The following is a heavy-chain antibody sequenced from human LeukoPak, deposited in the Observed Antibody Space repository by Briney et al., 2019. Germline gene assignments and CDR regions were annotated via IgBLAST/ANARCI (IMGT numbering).Heavy chain of an antibody. V-gene: IGHV3-30*02. J-gene: IGHJ4*02. D-gene: IGHD6-13*01. Sequence: PGGSLRLSCVASGFTFSRYAMHWVRQAPGKGLEWVAFIRYDGSNKYYADSVKGRFTISRDNSKNTLYLQMNSLRAEDTAVYYCAVQRTLWQQVLDHWGQGTLVTVSS. CDR1: GFTFSRYA. CDR2: IRYDGSNK. CDR3: AVQRTLWQQVLDH.